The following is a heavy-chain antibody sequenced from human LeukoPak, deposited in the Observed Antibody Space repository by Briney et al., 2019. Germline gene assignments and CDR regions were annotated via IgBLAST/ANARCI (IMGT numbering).Heavy chain of an antibody. CDR3: ARDAYDYVWGSYRYSFYFDY. J-gene: IGHJ4*02. V-gene: IGHV3-23*01. CDR1: GFTFYNYA. CDR2: ISGRDGNT. Sequence: GGSLRLSCAASGFTFYNYAMSWVRQAPGKGLEWVSAISGRDGNTYYADSVKGRFTISRVSSKSTLYLQMNSLRAEDTAVYYCARDAYDYVWGSYRYSFYFDYWGQGTLVTVSS. D-gene: IGHD3-16*02.